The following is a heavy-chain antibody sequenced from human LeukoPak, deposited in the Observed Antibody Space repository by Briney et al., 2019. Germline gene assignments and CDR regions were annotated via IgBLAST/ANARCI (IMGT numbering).Heavy chain of an antibody. CDR1: GGSISSSGYL. CDR3: ARQSSTGSEYYYDSSGYSYSLRY. V-gene: IGHV4-39*01. CDR2: IHYSGST. J-gene: IGHJ4*02. Sequence: SETLSLTCTVSGGSISSSGYLWGWSRQPPGKGLEWIGSIHYSGSTYYNPSLKSRVTISVDTSKNQFSLKLSSVTAADTAVYYCARQSSTGSEYYYDSSGYSYSLRYWGQGTLVTVSS. D-gene: IGHD3-22*01.